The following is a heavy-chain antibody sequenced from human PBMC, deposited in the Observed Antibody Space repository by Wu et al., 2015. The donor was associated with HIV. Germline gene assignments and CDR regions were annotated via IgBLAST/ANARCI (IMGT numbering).Heavy chain of an antibody. V-gene: IGHV1-18*01. D-gene: IGHD3-9*01. CDR2: ISTYTGNT. CDR1: GYTFINYG. J-gene: IGHJ4*02. Sequence: QIQVVQSGGEVKKSGASVKVSCKASGYTFINYGISWVRQAPGQGLEWMGWISTYTGNTKYAQKLQGRVTMTTDPPTNTAYMELRSLTSDDTAVYYCARDGDGYFDFRLDYWGQGTLVTVSS. CDR3: ARDGDGYFDFRLDY.